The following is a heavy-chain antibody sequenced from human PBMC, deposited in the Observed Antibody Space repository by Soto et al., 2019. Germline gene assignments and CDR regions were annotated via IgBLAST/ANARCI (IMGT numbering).Heavy chain of an antibody. D-gene: IGHD2-2*01. Sequence: QVQLQESGPGLVKPSGTLSLTCVVSGVSMSGTEWWTWVRQPPGRGLEWIGDIYPTGSINYNPSLETRVSISIETSKNQFSLRLTSVTAADTAVYYCARPDQYYYNGLAVWGQGTSVTVS. CDR1: GVSMSGTEW. V-gene: IGHV4-4*02. J-gene: IGHJ6*02. CDR2: IYPTGSI. CDR3: ARPDQYYYNGLAV.